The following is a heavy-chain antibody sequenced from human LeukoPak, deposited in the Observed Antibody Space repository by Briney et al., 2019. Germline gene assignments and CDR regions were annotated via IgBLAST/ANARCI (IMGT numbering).Heavy chain of an antibody. CDR2: ISSSSSTI. CDR3: AKDLCASCYGFDY. J-gene: IGHJ4*02. D-gene: IGHD2-2*01. Sequence: GGSLRLSCAASGFTFSSYSMNWARQAPGRGLEWVSYISSSSSTIYYADSVKGRFTISRDNAKNSLYLQMNSLRPVDTAVYYCAKDLCASCYGFDYWGQGTLVTVSS. V-gene: IGHV3-48*01. CDR1: GFTFSSYS.